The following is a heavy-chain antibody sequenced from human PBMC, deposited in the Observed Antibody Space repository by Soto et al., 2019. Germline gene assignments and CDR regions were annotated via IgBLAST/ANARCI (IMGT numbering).Heavy chain of an antibody. V-gene: IGHV3-30*18. CDR1: GFTFSNYG. J-gene: IGHJ6*02. CDR2: ISYDGSNN. D-gene: IGHD3-10*01. Sequence: HPGGSLRLSCAASGFTFSNYGMHWVRQAPGKGLEWVALISYDGSNNYHADSVKGRFSISRDNSKSTLYLQMNSLRGEDTAVYYCAKDWGGLDADYYYGMDVWGQGTTVTVSS. CDR3: AKDWGGLDADYYYGMDV.